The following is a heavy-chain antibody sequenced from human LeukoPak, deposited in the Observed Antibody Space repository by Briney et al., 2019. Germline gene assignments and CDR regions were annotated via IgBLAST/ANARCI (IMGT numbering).Heavy chain of an antibody. D-gene: IGHD3-22*01. CDR3: ARDRLPYYYDSSGYTGLFDY. J-gene: IGHJ4*02. CDR2: ISSSSSTI. V-gene: IGHV3-48*02. CDR1: GFTFSSYS. Sequence: GGSLRLSCAASGFTFSSYSMNWVRQAPGKGLEWVSYISSSSSTIYYADSVKGRFTISRDNAKNSLYLQMNSLRDEDTAVYYCARDRLPYYYDSSGYTGLFDYWGQGTLVTVSS.